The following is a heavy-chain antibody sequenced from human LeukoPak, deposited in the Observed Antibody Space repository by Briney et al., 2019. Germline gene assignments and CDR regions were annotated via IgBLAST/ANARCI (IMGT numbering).Heavy chain of an antibody. J-gene: IGHJ5*02. Sequence: SETLSLTCTVSGGSISSSSYYWGWIRQPPGKGLEWIGSIYYSGSTYYNPSLKSRVTISVDTSKNQFSLKLSSVTAADTAVYYCVRDGSSRRLVGPPRWFDPWGQGTLVTVSS. D-gene: IGHD1-26*01. V-gene: IGHV4-39*07. CDR3: VRDGSSRRLVGPPRWFDP. CDR2: IYYSGST. CDR1: GGSISSSSYY.